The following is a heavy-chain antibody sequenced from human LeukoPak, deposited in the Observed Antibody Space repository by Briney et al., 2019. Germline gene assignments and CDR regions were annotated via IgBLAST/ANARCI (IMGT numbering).Heavy chain of an antibody. D-gene: IGHD3-10*01. Sequence: ASVKVSCKASGYTFTGYYMHWVRQAPGQGLEWMGWINPNSGGTNYAQKFQGRVTMTRDTSISTAYMELSRLRSDDTAVYYCARAGLGGSGRYYQYLYWFDYWGQGRLLTVSS. CDR2: INPNSGGT. CDR1: GYTFTGYY. CDR3: ARAGLGGSGRYYQYLYWFDY. J-gene: IGHJ4*02. V-gene: IGHV1-2*02.